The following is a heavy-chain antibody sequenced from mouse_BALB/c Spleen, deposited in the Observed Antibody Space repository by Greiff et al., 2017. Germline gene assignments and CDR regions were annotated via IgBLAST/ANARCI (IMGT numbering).Heavy chain of an antibody. CDR2: ISSGGSYT. CDR1: GFTFSSYA. J-gene: IGHJ4*01. D-gene: IGHD2-1*01. Sequence: EVQLVESGGGLVKPGGSLKLSCAASGFTFSSYAMSWVRQSPEKRLEWVAEISSGGSYTYYPDTVTGRFTISRDNAKNTLYLEMSSLRSEDTAMYYCARDDGNLYAMDYWGQGTSVTVSS. CDR3: ARDDGNLYAMDY. V-gene: IGHV5-9-4*01.